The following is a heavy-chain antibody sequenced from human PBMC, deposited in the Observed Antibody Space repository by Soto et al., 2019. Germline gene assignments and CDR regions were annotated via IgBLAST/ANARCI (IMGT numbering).Heavy chain of an antibody. CDR2: IYYSGST. Sequence: SETLSLTCTVSGGSISSSSYYWGWIRQPPGKGLEWIGSIYYSGSTYYNPSLKSRVTISVDTSKNQFSLKLSSVTAADTAVYYCARGNPIDSLNSGWYPAWGQGTLVTVSS. CDR1: GGSISSSSYY. V-gene: IGHV4-39*01. D-gene: IGHD6-19*01. CDR3: ARGNPIDSLNSGWYPA. J-gene: IGHJ5*02.